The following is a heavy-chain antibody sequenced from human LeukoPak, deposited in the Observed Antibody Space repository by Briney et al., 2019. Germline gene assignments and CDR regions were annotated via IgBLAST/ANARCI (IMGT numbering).Heavy chain of an antibody. Sequence: SETVSLTCTVSGGSLSSSCYYWGGLRQPPGKGLEGLGKIYNSGTTYYNPSLKTPVTMSVDTSKNQFTLNLSALTATDTDVYSCARHGYPDSGYHRNYYYYYVDVWGKGTTVTVSS. D-gene: IGHD5-12*01. CDR2: IYNSGTT. CDR1: GGSLSSSCYY. V-gene: IGHV4-39*01. CDR3: ARHGYPDSGYHRNYYYYYVDV. J-gene: IGHJ6*03.